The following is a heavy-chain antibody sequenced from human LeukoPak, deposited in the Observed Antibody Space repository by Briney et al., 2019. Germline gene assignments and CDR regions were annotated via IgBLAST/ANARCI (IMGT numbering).Heavy chain of an antibody. CDR2: ISYDGSNK. D-gene: IGHD1-26*01. CDR3: AKGPSGSYFYY. J-gene: IGHJ4*02. CDR1: GFTFSSYG. V-gene: IGHV3-30*18. Sequence: GGSLRLSCAASGFTFSSYGMHWVRQAPGKGLGWVAVISYDGSNKYYADSVKGRFTISRDNSKNTLYLQMNSLRAEDTAVYYCAKGPSGSYFYYWGQGTLVTVSS.